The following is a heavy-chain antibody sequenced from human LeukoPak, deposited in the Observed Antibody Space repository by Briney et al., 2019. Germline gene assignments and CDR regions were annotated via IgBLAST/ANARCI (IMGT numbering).Heavy chain of an antibody. CDR2: IYTSGVT. CDR3: AREWTSGDGSGYPYYFDY. V-gene: IGHV4-4*07. D-gene: IGHD3-22*01. Sequence: SETLSLTCTVSGGSMSSLYWDWIRQPAGKGLQLIGRIYTSGVTNHNPSLKSRVTMSVDTSKNQFSLNLSSVTAADTAVYYCAREWTSGDGSGYPYYFDYWGPGTLVTVSS. J-gene: IGHJ4*02. CDR1: GGSMSSLY.